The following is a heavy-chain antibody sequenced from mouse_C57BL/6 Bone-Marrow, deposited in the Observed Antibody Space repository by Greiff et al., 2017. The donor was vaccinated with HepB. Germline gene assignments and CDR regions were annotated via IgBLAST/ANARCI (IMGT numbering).Heavy chain of an antibody. CDR1: GYTFTSYW. Sequence: VQLQQPGAELVKPGASVKLSCKASGYTFTSYWMHWVKQRPGQGLEWIGMIHPNSGSTNYNEKFKSKATLTVDKSSSTAYMQLSSLTSEDSAVYYCAQTGGYPYFDYWGQGTTLTGSS. J-gene: IGHJ2*01. CDR2: IHPNSGST. D-gene: IGHD3-1*01. V-gene: IGHV1-64*01. CDR3: AQTGGYPYFDY.